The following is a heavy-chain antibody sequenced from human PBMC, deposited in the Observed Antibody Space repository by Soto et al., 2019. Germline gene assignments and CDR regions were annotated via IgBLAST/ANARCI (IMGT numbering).Heavy chain of an antibody. J-gene: IGHJ4*02. CDR3: ARGMAEEQIFYYFDY. CDR1: GASISSTHW. V-gene: IGHV4-4*02. CDR2: IHHTATT. Sequence: PSETLSLTCAVSGASISSTHWWTWVRQPPGKGLEWVGEIHHTATTTYNPSLKNRVTISVDASKSQFYLKLRSVTAADTAVYYCARGMAEEQIFYYFDYWGQGALVTVSS. D-gene: IGHD3-9*01.